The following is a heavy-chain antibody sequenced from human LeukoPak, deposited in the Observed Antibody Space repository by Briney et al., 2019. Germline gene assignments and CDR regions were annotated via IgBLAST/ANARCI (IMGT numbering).Heavy chain of an antibody. D-gene: IGHD3-22*01. V-gene: IGHV1-2*02. J-gene: IGHJ4*02. Sequence: ASVKVSCKASGYTFTDYYRHWGRQAPGQGLEWLGWINPNSGDTYYAQKFQGRVTMTRDTSISTAYMELSRLRSDDTAIYYCARGDYYDSSGFRWWGQGTLVTVSS. CDR3: ARGDYYDSSGFRW. CDR1: GYTFTDYY. CDR2: INPNSGDT.